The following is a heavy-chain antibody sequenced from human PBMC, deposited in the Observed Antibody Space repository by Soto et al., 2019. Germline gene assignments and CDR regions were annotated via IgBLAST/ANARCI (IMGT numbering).Heavy chain of an antibody. CDR1: GGSISSSSYY. Sequence: PSETLSLTCTVSGGSISSSSYYWGWIRQPPGKGLEWIGSIYHSGSTYYNPSLKSRVSISIDTSRNQFSLKLTSVTAADTGVYYCASSSPFHYWGPGILVTVSS. CDR3: ASSSPFHY. J-gene: IGHJ4*02. D-gene: IGHD6-6*01. V-gene: IGHV4-39*01. CDR2: IYHSGST.